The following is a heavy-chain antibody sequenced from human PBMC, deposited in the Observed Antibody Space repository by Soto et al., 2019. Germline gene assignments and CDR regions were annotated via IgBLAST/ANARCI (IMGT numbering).Heavy chain of an antibody. J-gene: IGHJ6*02. CDR2: ISSSGSTI. CDR1: GFTFSSYE. Sequence: GGSLRLSCAASGFTFSSYEMNWVRQAPGKGLEWVSYISSSGSTIYYADSVKGRFTIPRDNAKNSLYLQMNSLRAEDTAVYYCARDGQDYYYGMDVWGQGTTVTVSS. V-gene: IGHV3-48*03. CDR3: ARDGQDYYYGMDV.